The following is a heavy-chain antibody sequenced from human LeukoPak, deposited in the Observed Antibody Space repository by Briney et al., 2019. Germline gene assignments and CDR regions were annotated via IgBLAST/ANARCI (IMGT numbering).Heavy chain of an antibody. CDR2: IKKDGSDK. J-gene: IGHJ6*03. Sequence: GGSLRLSCAASGFTFSNYWMSWVRQAPGKGLEWVANIKKDGSDKYYVDSVKGRFTISRDNAKNSLYLQMNSLRAEDTAVYYCARGPYYYMDVWGKGTTVTVSS. CDR1: GFTFSNYW. CDR3: ARGPYYYMDV. V-gene: IGHV3-7*01.